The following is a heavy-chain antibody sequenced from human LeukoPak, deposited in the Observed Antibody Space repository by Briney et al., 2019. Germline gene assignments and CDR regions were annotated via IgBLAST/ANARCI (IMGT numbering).Heavy chain of an antibody. D-gene: IGHD2-2*01. V-gene: IGHV4-34*01. CDR3: ARGRGYCSSTSCYAGWFDP. CDR2: ISHSGST. J-gene: IGHJ5*02. Sequence: PSETLSLTCAVYGGSFSGYYWSWIRQPPGKGLEWIGEISHSGSTNYNPSLKSRVTISVDTSKNQFSLKLSSVTAADTAVYYCARGRGYCSSTSCYAGWFDPWGQGTLVTVSS. CDR1: GGSFSGYY.